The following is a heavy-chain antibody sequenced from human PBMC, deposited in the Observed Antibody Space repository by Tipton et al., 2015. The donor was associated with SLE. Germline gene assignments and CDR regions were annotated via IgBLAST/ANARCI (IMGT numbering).Heavy chain of an antibody. D-gene: IGHD6-19*01. J-gene: IGHJ6*03. CDR1: GGSISSGGYY. V-gene: IGHV4-61*08. Sequence: TLSLTCTVSGGSISSGGYYWSWIRQHPGKGLEWIGYIYYSGSTNYNPSLKSRVTISVDTSKNQFSLKLSSVTAADTAVYYCARDRAVAGGYYYYMDVWGKGTTVTVSS. CDR3: ARDRAVAGGYYYYMDV. CDR2: IYYSGST.